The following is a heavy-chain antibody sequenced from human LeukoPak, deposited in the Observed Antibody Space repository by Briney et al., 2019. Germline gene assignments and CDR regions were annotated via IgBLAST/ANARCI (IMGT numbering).Heavy chain of an antibody. CDR3: ATWGYSYGHSCDS. J-gene: IGHJ4*02. D-gene: IGHD5-18*01. Sequence: KPSETLSLTCTVSGGSISGYYWTWIRQPPGKGLESIGYIYYSGSTNYNPSLKSRLTISIDTSKNQFSLKLRSVTAADTAVYYCATWGYSYGHSCDSWGQGTLVTVSS. CDR2: IYYSGST. V-gene: IGHV4-59*08. CDR1: GGSISGYY.